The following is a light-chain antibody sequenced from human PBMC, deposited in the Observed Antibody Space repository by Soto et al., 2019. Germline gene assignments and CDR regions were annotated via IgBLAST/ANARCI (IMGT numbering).Light chain of an antibody. CDR3: LQDYNYPWT. J-gene: IGKJ1*01. CDR2: AAS. Sequence: AIQMSQSPYSLSASVGDRVTITFRASQGIRNDLGWYQQKPGKAPKLLIYAASSLQSGVPSRFSGSGSGTDFTLTISSLQPEDFATYYCLQDYNYPWTFGQGTKVEIK. V-gene: IGKV1-6*01. CDR1: QGIRND.